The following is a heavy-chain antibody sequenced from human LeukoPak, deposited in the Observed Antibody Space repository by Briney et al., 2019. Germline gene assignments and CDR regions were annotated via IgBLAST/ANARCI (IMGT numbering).Heavy chain of an antibody. CDR3: ALEMATNNVDY. V-gene: IGHV4-34*01. CDR2: INHSGST. J-gene: IGHJ4*02. D-gene: IGHD5-24*01. Sequence: SETLSLTCAVYGGSFCGYYWSWIRQPPGKGLEWIGEINHSGSTNYNPSLKSRVTISVDTSKNQFSLKLSSVTAADTAVYYCALEMATNNVDYWGQGTLVTVSS. CDR1: GGSFCGYY.